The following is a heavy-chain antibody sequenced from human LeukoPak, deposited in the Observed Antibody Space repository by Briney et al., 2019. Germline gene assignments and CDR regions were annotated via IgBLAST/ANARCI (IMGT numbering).Heavy chain of an antibody. Sequence: GGSLRLSCAASGFTFSSYAMSWVRQAPGKGLEWVSAISGSGGSTYYADSVKGRFTISRDNSKNTLYLQMNSLRAEDTATYYCAKADTYDSNSSGYPDAIDMWGQGTMVIVSS. CDR1: GFTFSSYA. D-gene: IGHD3-22*01. CDR2: ISGSGGST. CDR3: AKADTYDSNSSGYPDAIDM. V-gene: IGHV3-23*01. J-gene: IGHJ3*02.